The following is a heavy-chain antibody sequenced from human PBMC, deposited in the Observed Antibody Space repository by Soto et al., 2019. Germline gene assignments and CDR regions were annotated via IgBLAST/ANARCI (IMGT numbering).Heavy chain of an antibody. D-gene: IGHD3-22*01. CDR2: ISSSSYI. V-gene: IGHV3-21*01. CDR1: GFTFSSYS. J-gene: IGHJ3*02. CDR3: ARVWDYDSSGYYVQGAFDI. Sequence: GGSLRLSCAASGFTFSSYSMNWVRQAPGKGLEWVSSISSSSYIYYADSVKGRFTISRDNAKNSLYLQMNSLRAEDTAVYYCARVWDYDSSGYYVQGAFDIWGQGTMVTVSS.